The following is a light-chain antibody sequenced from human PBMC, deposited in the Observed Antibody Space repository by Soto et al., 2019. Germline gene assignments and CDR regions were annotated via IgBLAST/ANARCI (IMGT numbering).Light chain of an antibody. J-gene: IGKJ1*01. CDR1: QSVSSSY. CDR2: GTS. V-gene: IGKV3-20*01. Sequence: EIVLTQSPGILSLSPGERATLSCRASQSVSSSYLAWYQQKPGQAPRLLIYGTSTRATGIPDRFSGSGSGTDFTLTIGRLEPEDFAVYYCQQYGSSPPWTFGQGTKVEIK. CDR3: QQYGSSPPWT.